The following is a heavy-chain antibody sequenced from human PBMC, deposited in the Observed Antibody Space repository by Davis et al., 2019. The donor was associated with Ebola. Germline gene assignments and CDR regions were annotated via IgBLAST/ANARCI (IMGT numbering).Heavy chain of an antibody. V-gene: IGHV5-10-1*01. CDR3: ARPGLYYDFWSGYHHDAFDI. J-gene: IGHJ3*02. CDR2: IDPSDSYT. CDR1: GYSFTSYW. Sequence: GESLKISCKGSGYSFTSYWISWVRQMPGKGLEWMGRIDPSDSYTNYSPSFQGHVTISADKSISTAYLQWSSLKASDTAMYYCARPGLYYDFWSGYHHDAFDIWGQGTMVTVSS. D-gene: IGHD3-3*01.